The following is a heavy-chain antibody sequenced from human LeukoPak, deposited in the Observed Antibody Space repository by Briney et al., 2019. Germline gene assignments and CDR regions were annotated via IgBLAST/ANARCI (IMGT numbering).Heavy chain of an antibody. CDR3: ARVSLAAYDFWSGYYNYYYYYYMYV. CDR1: GFTFSSYW. D-gene: IGHD3-3*01. Sequence: GGSLRLSCAASGFTFSSYWMSWVRQAPGKGLEWVANIKQDGSEKYYVDSVKGRFTISRDNAKNSLYLQMNSLRAEDTAVYYCARVSLAAYDFWSGYYNYYYYYYMYVWGKGTTVTVSS. V-gene: IGHV3-7*01. CDR2: IKQDGSEK. J-gene: IGHJ6*03.